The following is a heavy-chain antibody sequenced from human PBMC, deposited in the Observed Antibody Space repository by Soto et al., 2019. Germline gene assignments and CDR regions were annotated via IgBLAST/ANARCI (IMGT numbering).Heavy chain of an antibody. CDR2: IIPIVGTA. J-gene: IGHJ3*02. D-gene: IGHD3-22*01. Sequence: QVQLVQSGAEVKKPGSSVKVSCKASGGTFSTYDINWVRQAPGQGLEWMGVIIPIVGTANYAQKFQDRFTITADEFTNTSHMELSSLRSEDTAVYYCARVGAYDYESTGYSAAFDIWGQGTMVTVSS. V-gene: IGHV1-69*01. CDR3: ARVGAYDYESTGYSAAFDI. CDR1: GGTFSTYD.